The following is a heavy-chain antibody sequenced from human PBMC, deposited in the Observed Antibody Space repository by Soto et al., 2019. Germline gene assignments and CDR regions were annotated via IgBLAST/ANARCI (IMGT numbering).Heavy chain of an antibody. CDR2: VYHSGST. Sequence: QVQLEESGPGLVKPSGTLSLTCTVSGGSISSGDWWSWVRQPPGKGLEWIGEVYHSGSTNDNPTLKSRLSISVDKSKNQFSLRLTSVTAADTAVYYCARMGSPFTTGRLDSWGQGTLVTVSS. V-gene: IGHV4-4*02. D-gene: IGHD3-22*01. CDR1: GGSISSGDW. J-gene: IGHJ4*02. CDR3: ARMGSPFTTGRLDS.